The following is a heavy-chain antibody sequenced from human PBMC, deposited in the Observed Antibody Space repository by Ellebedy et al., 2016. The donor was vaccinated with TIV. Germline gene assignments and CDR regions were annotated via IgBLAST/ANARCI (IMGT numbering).Heavy chain of an antibody. J-gene: IGHJ6*02. V-gene: IGHV3-30*03. CDR1: GFSFSSYG. Sequence: GESLKISFAASGFSFSSYGMHWVRQAPGKGLEWVAVISDDGSNKNYADYVKGRFSISRDTSKNTLYLQMNSLRAEDTAVYYCARDTCSSSCPGYYYYYGMDVWGQGTTVTVSS. D-gene: IGHD2-2*01. CDR3: ARDTCSSSCPGYYYYYGMDV. CDR2: ISDDGSNK.